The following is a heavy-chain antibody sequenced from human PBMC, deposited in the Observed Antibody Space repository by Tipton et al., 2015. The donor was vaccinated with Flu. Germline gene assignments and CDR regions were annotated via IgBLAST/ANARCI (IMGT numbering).Heavy chain of an antibody. J-gene: IGHJ6*02. D-gene: IGHD2-2*01. CDR3: AGGPQVPVWPYYYGMDV. Sequence: SLRLSCAASGFTVTSSYMSWVRQAPGKGLEWVSVIYGGGTTDYADSVKGRFTISRDKSKNALYLQMSSLRAEDTAVYYCAGGPQVPVWPYYYGMDVWCQGTTVTVSS. V-gene: IGHV3-53*01. CDR2: IYGGGTT. CDR1: GFTVTSSY.